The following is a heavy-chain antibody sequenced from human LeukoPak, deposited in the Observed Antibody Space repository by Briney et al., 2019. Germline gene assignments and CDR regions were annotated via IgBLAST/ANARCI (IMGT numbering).Heavy chain of an antibody. V-gene: IGHV1-46*01. J-gene: IGHJ4*02. D-gene: IGHD3-22*01. CDR2: INPSGGST. Sequence: ASVKVSCKASGYTFTSYYMHWVRQAPGQGLEWMGIINPSGGSTSYAQKFQGRVTMTRDMSTSTVYTELSSLRSEDTAVYYCARDAIGGVYYYDSSGYYEWGHFDYWGQGTLVTVSS. CDR1: GYTFTSYY. CDR3: ARDAIGGVYYYDSSGYYEWGHFDY.